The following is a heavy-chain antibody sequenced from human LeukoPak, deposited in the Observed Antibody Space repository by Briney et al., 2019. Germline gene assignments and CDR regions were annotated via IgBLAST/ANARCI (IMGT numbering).Heavy chain of an antibody. J-gene: IGHJ3*02. D-gene: IGHD6-13*01. Sequence: SETLSLTCTVSGGSISSYYWSWIRQPPGKGLEWIGYIYYSGSTNYNPSLKSRVTISVDTSKNQFSLKLSYVTAADPAVYYFGWEYSRTAFDIWGQGAMVTVSS. V-gene: IGHV4-59*01. CDR1: GGSISSYY. CDR3: GWEYSRTAFDI. CDR2: IYYSGST.